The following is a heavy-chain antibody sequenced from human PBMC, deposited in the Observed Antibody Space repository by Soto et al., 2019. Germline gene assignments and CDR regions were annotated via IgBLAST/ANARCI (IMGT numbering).Heavy chain of an antibody. CDR1: GGSINSSTW. J-gene: IGHJ4*02. D-gene: IGHD6-13*01. CDR3: ARAYSSSWYVYDY. V-gene: IGHV4-4*02. Sequence: SETLSLTCAVSGGSINSSTWWSWVRQPPGKGLEWIGEIYHSGSTNYNPSLKSRVTISVDKSKNQFSLKLSSVTAADTAVYYCARAYSSSWYVYDYWGQGTLVTVSS. CDR2: IYHSGST.